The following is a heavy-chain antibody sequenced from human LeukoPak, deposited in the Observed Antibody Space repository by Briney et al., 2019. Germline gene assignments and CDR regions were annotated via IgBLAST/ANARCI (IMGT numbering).Heavy chain of an antibody. CDR3: ARTTYYYDSSGYFDY. CDR2: LYSGGST. V-gene: IGHV3-53*01. J-gene: IGHJ4*02. CDR1: WFTVSSNY. Sequence: PGGSLRLFCSAPWFTVSSNYMSWVRQAPGKGLEWVSVLYSGGSTYYADSVKGRFTIPRDNSQNTLYLQMNSLRAEDTAVYYCARTTYYYDSSGYFDYWGQGTLVTVSS. D-gene: IGHD3-22*01.